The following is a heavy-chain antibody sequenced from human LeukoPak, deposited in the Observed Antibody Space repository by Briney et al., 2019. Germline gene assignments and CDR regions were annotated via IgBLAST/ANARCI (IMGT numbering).Heavy chain of an antibody. D-gene: IGHD2-2*01. CDR2: ISDSGDVT. CDR1: GFTFNNYP. V-gene: IGHV3-23*01. J-gene: IGHJ4*02. CDR3: AKRSKLSYSSTSCPLDY. Sequence: GGSLRLSCAASGFTFNNYPMTWVRQPPGKGLEWVSGISDSGDVTYYTDSVKGRFAVSRDNSKNTLYLQMSSLRAEDTAVYYCAKRSKLSYSSTSCPLDYWGQGTLVTVSS.